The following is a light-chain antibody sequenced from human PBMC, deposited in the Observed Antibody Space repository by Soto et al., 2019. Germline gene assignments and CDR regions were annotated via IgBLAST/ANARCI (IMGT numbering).Light chain of an antibody. CDR2: RNG. CDR1: SSNIGSHY. J-gene: IGLJ3*02. V-gene: IGLV1-47*01. Sequence: QSVLTQPPSASGTPGQSLTISCSGSSSNIGSHYVYWYQHLPGTAPKFLMYRNGQRPSGVPDRFSGSKSGTSASLAISGLRSADEADYYCAVWDDSLTGWVFGGGTKLTVL. CDR3: AVWDDSLTGWV.